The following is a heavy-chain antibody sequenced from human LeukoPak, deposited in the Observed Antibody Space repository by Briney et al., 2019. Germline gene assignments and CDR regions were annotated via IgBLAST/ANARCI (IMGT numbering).Heavy chain of an antibody. V-gene: IGHV3-33*01. J-gene: IGHJ4*02. CDR2: IWYDGSNK. Sequence: GGSLRLSCAASGFTFSSYGMHWVPQAPGKGLEWVAVIWYDGSNKYYADSVKGRFTISRDNSQNPLYLQMNSLRAEDPAVYYCARDRGYSRYAIDYWGQGTLVTVSS. CDR3: ARDRGYSRYAIDY. CDR1: GFTFSSYG. D-gene: IGHD5-12*01.